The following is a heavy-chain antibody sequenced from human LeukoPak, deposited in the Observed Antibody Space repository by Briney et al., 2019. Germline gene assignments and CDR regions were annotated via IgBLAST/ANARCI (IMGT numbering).Heavy chain of an antibody. CDR2: IYYSGST. Sequence: SQTLSLTCAVSGGSISSGGYSWSWIRQPPGKALEWIGYIYYSGSTNYNPSLKSRVTISVDPSKNQFSLKLNSVTAADTAVYYCAKTVAGYWYFDLWGRGTLVTVSS. V-gene: IGHV4-30-4*07. CDR3: AKTVAGYWYFDL. CDR1: GGSISSGGYS. J-gene: IGHJ2*01. D-gene: IGHD6-19*01.